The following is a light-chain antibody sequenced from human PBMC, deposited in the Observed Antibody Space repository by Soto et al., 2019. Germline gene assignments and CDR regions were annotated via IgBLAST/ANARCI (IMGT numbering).Light chain of an antibody. Sequence: ALTQPASVSGSPGQSITSSCTGTNSDFGTYNYVSWYQLHPGKAPKLMIFEVSNRPSGVSNRFSGSKSDNTASLTISGLQAEDEADYQCRSYTTSRTYVFGTRTTGTVL. CDR2: EVS. CDR1: NSDFGTYNY. CDR3: RSYTTSRTYV. V-gene: IGLV2-14*01. J-gene: IGLJ1*01.